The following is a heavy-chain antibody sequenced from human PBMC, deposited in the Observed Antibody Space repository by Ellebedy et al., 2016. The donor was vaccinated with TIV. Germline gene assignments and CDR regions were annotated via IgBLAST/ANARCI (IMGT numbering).Heavy chain of an antibody. Sequence: SETLSLXXAVYGGSFSGYYWSWIRQPPGKGLEWIGEINHSGSTNYNPSLKSRVTISVDTSKNQFSLKLSSVTAADTAVYYCARGARYCSSTSCVWKRFGYYYGMDVWGQGTTVTVSS. CDR2: INHSGST. CDR1: GGSFSGYY. CDR3: ARGARYCSSTSCVWKRFGYYYGMDV. V-gene: IGHV4-34*01. D-gene: IGHD2-2*01. J-gene: IGHJ6*02.